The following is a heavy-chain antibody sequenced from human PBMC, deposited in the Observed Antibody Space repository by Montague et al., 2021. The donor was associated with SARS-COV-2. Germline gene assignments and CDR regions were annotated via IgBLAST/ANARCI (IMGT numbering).Heavy chain of an antibody. J-gene: IGHJ4*02. V-gene: IGHV3-30*18. Sequence: SLRLSCAASGFTFSSYGMHWVRQAPGKGLEWVAVISCDGSNKYYADSVKGRFTISRDNSKNTLYLQMNSLRAEDTAVYYCAKGYSGSYYSPFDYWGQGTLVTVSS. CDR3: AKGYSGSYYSPFDY. CDR2: ISCDGSNK. D-gene: IGHD1-26*01. CDR1: GFTFSSYG.